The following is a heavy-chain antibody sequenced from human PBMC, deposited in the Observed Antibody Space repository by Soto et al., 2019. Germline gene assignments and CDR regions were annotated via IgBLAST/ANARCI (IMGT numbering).Heavy chain of an antibody. J-gene: IGHJ4*02. V-gene: IGHV3-48*01. Sequence: EVQLVESGGGLAQPGGSLKLSCAAYGFTFSSYSMIWVRQAPGKGLQWVSYITTSSTVYYADSMKGRFTISRDNAKNSLYLQMNKLRAEDMAVYYCVRDAPDYGDYWIDFWGQGTLVNVSS. CDR1: GFTFSSYS. CDR2: ITTSSTV. D-gene: IGHD4-17*01. CDR3: VRDAPDYGDYWIDF.